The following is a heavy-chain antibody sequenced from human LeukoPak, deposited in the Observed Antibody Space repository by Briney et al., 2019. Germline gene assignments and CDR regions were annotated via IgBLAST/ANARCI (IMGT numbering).Heavy chain of an antibody. CDR1: GGSISSYY. D-gene: IGHD3-10*01. V-gene: IGHV4-59*01. J-gene: IGHJ5*02. Sequence: SETLSLTCTVSGGSISSYYWSWIRQPPGKGLEWIGYIYYSGSTNYNPSLKSRVTISVDTSKNQFSLKLSSVTAADTAVYYCARAQYCYGSGSYYRENWFDPWGQGTLVTVSS. CDR2: IYYSGST. CDR3: ARAQYCYGSGSYYRENWFDP.